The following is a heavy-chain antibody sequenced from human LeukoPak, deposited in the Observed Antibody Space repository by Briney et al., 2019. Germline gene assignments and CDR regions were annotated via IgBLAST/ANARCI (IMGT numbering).Heavy chain of an antibody. CDR2: ISYSGST. D-gene: IGHD5-24*01. CDR1: GASISSYY. V-gene: IGHV4-59*01. CDR3: ARSGGRDGYNFDY. Sequence: SETLSLTCTVSGASISSYYWSWIRQPPGKGLEWIGYISYSGSTNYNPSLKSRVTISVDTSKNQFSLKLSSVTAADTAVYYCARSGGRDGYNFDYWGQGSLVTVSS. J-gene: IGHJ4*02.